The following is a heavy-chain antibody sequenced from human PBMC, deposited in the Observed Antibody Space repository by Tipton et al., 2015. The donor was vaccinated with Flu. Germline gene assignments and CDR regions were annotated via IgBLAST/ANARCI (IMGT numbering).Heavy chain of an antibody. CDR2: ISGSGDAA. J-gene: IGHJ4*02. V-gene: IGHV3-23*01. CDR1: GFTFSSAA. CDR3: AKWVRFYDSDGYYFLDS. D-gene: IGHD3-22*01. Sequence: SLRLSCEASGFTFSSAAMSWVRQAPGKGLEWVSSISGSGDAAYYADSVKGQFTISRDNSKKTLYLQMNSLRVEGTAVYYCAKWVRFYDSDGYYFLDSWGQGTLVTVSS.